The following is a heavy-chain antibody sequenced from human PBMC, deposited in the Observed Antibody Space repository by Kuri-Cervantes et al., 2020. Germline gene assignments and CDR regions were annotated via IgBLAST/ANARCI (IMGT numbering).Heavy chain of an antibody. CDR2: IKWNGGST. D-gene: IGHD4-17*01. J-gene: IGHJ4*02. Sequence: GGSLRLSCAASGFTFDNYGMSWVRQAPGKGLEWVSGIKWNGGSTGYADSVKGRFTISRDNAKNSLYLQKNSLRPVDTAVYYCSKGPPGTVTTLVLSYWGQGTLVTVSS. V-gene: IGHV3-20*04. CDR3: SKGPPGTVTTLVLSY. CDR1: GFTFDNYG.